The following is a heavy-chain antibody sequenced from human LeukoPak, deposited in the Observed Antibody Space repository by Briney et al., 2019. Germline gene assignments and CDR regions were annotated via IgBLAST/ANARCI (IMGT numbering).Heavy chain of an antibody. D-gene: IGHD6-19*01. CDR3: AREVDSSGWYYYYYMDV. V-gene: IGHV3-48*03. Sequence: GGSLRLSCAASGFTFSSYEMNWVRQAPGKGLEWVSCISSSGSTIYYADSVKGRFTISRDNAKNSLYLQMNSLRAEDTAVYYCAREVDSSGWYYYYYMDVWGKGTTVTISS. CDR2: ISSSGSTI. J-gene: IGHJ6*03. CDR1: GFTFSSYE.